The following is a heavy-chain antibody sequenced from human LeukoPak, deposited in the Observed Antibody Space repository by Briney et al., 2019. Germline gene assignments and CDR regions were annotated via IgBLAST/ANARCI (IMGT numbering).Heavy chain of an antibody. Sequence: SETLSLTCTVSGGSISSSSYYWGWIRQPPGKGLEWIGTIYYSGSTNYNPSLKSRVTISVDTSKNQFSLKLSSVTAADTAVYYCARDGDYPWYFDLWGRGTLVTVSS. CDR1: GGSISSSSYY. V-gene: IGHV4-39*07. CDR3: ARDGDYPWYFDL. J-gene: IGHJ2*01. CDR2: IYYSGST. D-gene: IGHD4-17*01.